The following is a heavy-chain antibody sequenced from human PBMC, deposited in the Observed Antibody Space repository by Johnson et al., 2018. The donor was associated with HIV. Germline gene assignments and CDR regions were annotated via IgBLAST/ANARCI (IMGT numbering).Heavy chain of an antibody. CDR3: AKGTGIAADDAFDI. CDR2: IHYDGSNK. J-gene: IGHJ3*02. Sequence: VQVLESGGGLVQPGGSLRLSCAASGFTLSSYGMHWVRQAPGKGLEWVAFIHYDGSNKYYADSVKGRFTFSRDNSKNTVYLQMSSLRGEDTAVYYCAKGTGIAADDAFDIWGQGTMVTVSS. V-gene: IGHV3-30*02. D-gene: IGHD6-25*01. CDR1: GFTLSSYG.